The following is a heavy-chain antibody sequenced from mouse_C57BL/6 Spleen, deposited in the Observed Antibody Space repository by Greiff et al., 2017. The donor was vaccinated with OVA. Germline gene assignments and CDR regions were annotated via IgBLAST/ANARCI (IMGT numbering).Heavy chain of an antibody. CDR2: INPSNGGT. V-gene: IGHV1-53*01. J-gene: IGHJ2*01. CDR3: ATLVATKGEYY. D-gene: IGHD1-1*01. Sequence: QVQLQQPGTELVKPGASVKLSCKASGYTFTSYWMHWVKQRPGQGLEWIGNINPSNGGTNYNEKFKSKATLTVDKSSSTAYMQLRSLTYEDSAVDYCATLVATKGEYYRGKATTLTVDS. CDR1: GYTFTSYW.